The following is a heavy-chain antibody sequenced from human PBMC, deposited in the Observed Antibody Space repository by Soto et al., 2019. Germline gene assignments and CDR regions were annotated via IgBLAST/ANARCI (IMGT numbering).Heavy chain of an antibody. Sequence: QVQLQQWGAGLLKPSETLSLTCAVYGGSFSGYFWSWIRQPPGKGLEWIGEINHSGSTKYNPSLKSRVTISLDTSKNRCSLKLYSVTAADTAVYYCARDISGYYYGMDVWGQGTTVTVS. V-gene: IGHV4-34*01. J-gene: IGHJ6*02. D-gene: IGHD3-3*02. CDR3: ARDISGYYYGMDV. CDR2: INHSGST. CDR1: GGSFSGYF.